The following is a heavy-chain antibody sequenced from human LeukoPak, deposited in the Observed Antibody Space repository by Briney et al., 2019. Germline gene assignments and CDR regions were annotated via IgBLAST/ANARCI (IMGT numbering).Heavy chain of an antibody. CDR3: AGGKHSSSSNWFDP. J-gene: IGHJ5*02. CDR2: IWYDGSNK. CDR1: GFTFSSYG. V-gene: IGHV3-33*01. Sequence: GGSLRLSCAASGFTFSSYGMHWVRQAPGKGLEWVAVIWYDGSNKYYADSVKGRFTISRDNSKNTLYLQMNSLRAEDTAVYYCAGGKHSSSSNWFDPWGQGTLVTVSS. D-gene: IGHD6-13*01.